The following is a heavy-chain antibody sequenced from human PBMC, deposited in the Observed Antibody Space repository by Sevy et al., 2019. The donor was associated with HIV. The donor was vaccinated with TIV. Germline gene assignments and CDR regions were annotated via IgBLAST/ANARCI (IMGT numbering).Heavy chain of an antibody. CDR3: ARGRVGATSSYYGAFDV. CDR1: GASISSGGYS. Sequence: SETLSLTCAVSGASISSGGYSWNWIRQPPGKGLEWMGYIFQSGATYYIPSLQSRVTISVDMSKNQFSLNLRSLTVADTAVYYCARGRVGATSSYYGAFDVWGQGTTVTVSS. J-gene: IGHJ3*01. D-gene: IGHD1-26*01. V-gene: IGHV4-30-2*01. CDR2: IFQSGAT.